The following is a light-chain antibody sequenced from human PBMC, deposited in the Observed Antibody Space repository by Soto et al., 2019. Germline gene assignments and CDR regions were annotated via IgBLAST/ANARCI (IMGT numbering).Light chain of an antibody. V-gene: IGKV3-11*01. CDR3: QQRTSLT. Sequence: EIVLTQSPATLSLSPGERASLSCWASQSISTYLAWYQQRPGQAPRLLIYDASNRAAGIPARFSGSGSGTDFTLTISSLEPEDFAIYYCQQRTSLTFGGGTKVDI. J-gene: IGKJ4*01. CDR2: DAS. CDR1: QSISTY.